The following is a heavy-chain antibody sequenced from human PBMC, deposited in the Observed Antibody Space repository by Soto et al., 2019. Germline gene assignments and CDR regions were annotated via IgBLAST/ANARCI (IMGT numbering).Heavy chain of an antibody. V-gene: IGHV1-2*04. CDR3: ARQGSTMVRGVISHYYGMDV. Sequence: QVQLVQSGAEVKKPGASVKVSCKASGYTFTGYYMHWVRQAPGQGLEWMGWINPNSGGTNYAQKFQGWVTMTRDMSISTAYMELSRLRSDDTAVYYCARQGSTMVRGVISHYYGMDVWGQGTTVTVSS. D-gene: IGHD3-10*01. J-gene: IGHJ6*02. CDR2: INPNSGGT. CDR1: GYTFTGYY.